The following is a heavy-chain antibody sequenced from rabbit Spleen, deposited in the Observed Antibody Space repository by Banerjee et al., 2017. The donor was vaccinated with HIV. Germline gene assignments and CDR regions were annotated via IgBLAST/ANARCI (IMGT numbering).Heavy chain of an antibody. D-gene: IGHD1-1*01. V-gene: IGHV1S40*01. CDR1: GFSFSSSYY. CDR2: IYADRGGST. CDR3: ARDSGDWCFDV. J-gene: IGHJ2*01. Sequence: QSLEESGGDLVKPEGSLTLSCTASGFSFSSSYYMCWVRQAPGKGLECIACIYADRGGSTYYANWAKGRFTISRTSSTTVTLEMTSLTAADTATYFCARDSGDWCFDVWGPGTLVTVS.